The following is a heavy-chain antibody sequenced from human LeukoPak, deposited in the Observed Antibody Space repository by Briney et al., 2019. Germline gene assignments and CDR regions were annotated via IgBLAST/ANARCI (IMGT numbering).Heavy chain of an antibody. D-gene: IGHD2/OR15-2a*01. CDR3: ARGTEDYFWYFNY. Sequence: SETLSLTCTVSGGSISSYYWVWIRQPPGKGLEWMGYIYSSGSTNHNPSLKSRITISLDASKNQFSLKLSSVTAADTAVYYCARGTEDYFWYFNYWGQGTLVTVPS. CDR2: IYSSGST. CDR1: GGSISSYY. V-gene: IGHV4-59*01. J-gene: IGHJ4*02.